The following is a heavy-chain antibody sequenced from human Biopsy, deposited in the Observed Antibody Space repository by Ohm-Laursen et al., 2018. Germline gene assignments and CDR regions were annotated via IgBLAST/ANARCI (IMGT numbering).Heavy chain of an antibody. D-gene: IGHD2-15*01. CDR3: GNEVHGRDY. Sequence: PSDTLSLTWEVYGKTFSDYYWSWIRQPPGKGLEWIGQINQSGRTNYNPSLKSRVNISADKSNNQFSLKLTSVTSADTAVYFCGNEVHGRDYWGLGALVAVSS. J-gene: IGHJ4*02. V-gene: IGHV4-34*08. CDR2: INQSGRT. CDR1: GKTFSDYY.